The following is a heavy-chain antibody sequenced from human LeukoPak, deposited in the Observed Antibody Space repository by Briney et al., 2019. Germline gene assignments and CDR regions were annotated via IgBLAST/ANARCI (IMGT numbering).Heavy chain of an antibody. D-gene: IGHD3-10*01. J-gene: IGHJ6*03. CDR1: GFTFDRYT. CDR2: ITRDGSGT. Sequence: GGSLRLSCAASGFTFDRYTMYWVRQPPGKGVEWVAHITRDGSGTYYADSVEGRFTISRDNSKKSLYLQMNSLRIEDTALYYCAKDWAMIREDYYMDVWGKGTTVTVSS. CDR3: AKDWAMIREDYYMDV. V-gene: IGHV3-43*01.